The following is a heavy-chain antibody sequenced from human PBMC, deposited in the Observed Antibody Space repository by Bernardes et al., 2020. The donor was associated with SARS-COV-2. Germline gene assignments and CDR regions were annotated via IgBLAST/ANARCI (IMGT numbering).Heavy chain of an antibody. CDR1: GYTFTSYG. V-gene: IGHV1-18*01. CDR2: ISTSNGNT. J-gene: IGHJ4*02. Sequence: ASVKVSCKASGYTFTSYGVNWVRQAPGQGLEWMGYISTSNGNTNYAQNLQGRVTVTSDTSTRTVYMELRSLRSDDTAVYYCARSNGGKTGFDYWGQGTLVTVSS. D-gene: IGHD2-15*01. CDR3: ARSNGGKTGFDY.